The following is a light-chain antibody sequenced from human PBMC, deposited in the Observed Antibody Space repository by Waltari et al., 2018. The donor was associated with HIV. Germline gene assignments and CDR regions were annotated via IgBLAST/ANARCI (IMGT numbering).Light chain of an antibody. CDR3: AAWTDSLTAVV. CDR1: SSNIGSYY. Sequence: QSVLTQPPSASGTPGQRVTISCSGSSSNIGSYYVYWYQQLPGTAPKLLIYRNNQRPSGVPYRFSGSKSGTSASLAINGLRSEDESDYYCAAWTDSLTAVVFGGGTKLSVL. V-gene: IGLV1-47*01. J-gene: IGLJ2*01. CDR2: RNN.